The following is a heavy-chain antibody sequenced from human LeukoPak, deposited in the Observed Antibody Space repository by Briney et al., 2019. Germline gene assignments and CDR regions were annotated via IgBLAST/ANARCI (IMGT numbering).Heavy chain of an antibody. CDR3: ARVHDYGVYIFDY. D-gene: IGHD4-17*01. V-gene: IGHV4-34*01. Sequence: KPSETLSLTCAVYGGSFSGYYWSWIRQPPGKGLEWIGEINHSGSTNYNPSLKSRVTISVDTSKNQFSLKLSSVTAADTAVYYCARVHDYGVYIFDYWGQGTLVTVSS. CDR2: INHSGST. CDR1: GGSFSGYY. J-gene: IGHJ4*02.